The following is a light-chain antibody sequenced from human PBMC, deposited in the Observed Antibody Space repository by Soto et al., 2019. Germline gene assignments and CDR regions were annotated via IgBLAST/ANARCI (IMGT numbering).Light chain of an antibody. CDR1: NIEAKT. V-gene: IGLV3-21*04. CDR2: DDS. Sequence: SYVVTQPPSVSVAPGGTARITCGANNIEAKTVHWYQQRPGQTPLVVISDDSDRPSGIPERISGANSGNAATLTISRVEVGDEADYFCQVWYRVSHHVGFGGGTKVTVL. CDR3: QVWYRVSHHVG. J-gene: IGLJ2*01.